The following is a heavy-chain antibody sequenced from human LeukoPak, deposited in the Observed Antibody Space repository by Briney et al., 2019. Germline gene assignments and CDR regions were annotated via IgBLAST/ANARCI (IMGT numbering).Heavy chain of an antibody. V-gene: IGHV3-53*01. CDR1: GFTVSSNY. D-gene: IGHD6-19*01. J-gene: IGHJ4*02. CDR2: IYSGGST. CDR3: ARNGYTSGWYRN. Sequence: GGSLRLSRAASGFTVSSNYMSWVRQAPGKGLEWVSTIYSGGSTYYADSAKGRFTISRDTSKNTLYLQMNSLRGEDTAVYYCARNGYTSGWYRNWGQGTLVTVSS.